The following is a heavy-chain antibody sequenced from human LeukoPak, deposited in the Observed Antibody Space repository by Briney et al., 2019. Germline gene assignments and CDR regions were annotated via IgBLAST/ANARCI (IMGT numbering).Heavy chain of an antibody. V-gene: IGHV3-53*01. CDR1: GFTVSTNY. D-gene: IGHD6-19*01. CDR3: ARDSSGWSPYGMDV. CDR2: INSGGTT. J-gene: IGHJ6*02. Sequence: QTGGSLRLSCTASGFTVSTNYMSWVRQAPGKGLEWVSVINSGGTTYYADSVKGRFTISRDNSKNTLYLQMNSLRAEDTAVYYCARDSSGWSPYGMDVWGQGTTVTVSS.